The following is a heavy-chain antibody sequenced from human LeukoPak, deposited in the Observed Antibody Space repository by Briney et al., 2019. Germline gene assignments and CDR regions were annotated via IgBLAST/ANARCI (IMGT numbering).Heavy chain of an antibody. CDR1: GLTFSSYW. J-gene: IGHJ4*02. Sequence: PGGSLRLSCAASGLTFSSYWMTWVRQAPGKGLEWVANIKQDGSEKHYVDSVKGRFTISRDNAKNSLYLQMNSLRAEDTAVYYCANTFYSNYERPPFDYWGQGTLVTVSS. CDR3: ANTFYSNYERPPFDY. V-gene: IGHV3-7*01. D-gene: IGHD4-11*01. CDR2: IKQDGSEK.